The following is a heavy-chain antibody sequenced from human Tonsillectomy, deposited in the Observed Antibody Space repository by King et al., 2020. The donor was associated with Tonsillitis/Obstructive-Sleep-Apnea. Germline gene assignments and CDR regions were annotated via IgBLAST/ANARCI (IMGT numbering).Heavy chain of an antibody. CDR3: AREGWGWFDP. D-gene: IGHD1-26*01. J-gene: IGHJ5*02. CDR2: IIPMFGSA. Sequence: QVQLVQSGAEVKKPGSSVKVSCATSGGTFISYGISWVRQAPGQGLEWMGVIIPMFGSAKHAQNFQGRVAITADESTNTAYMELSSLRSEDTAVYYCAREGWGWFDPWGQGTLVTVSS. V-gene: IGHV1-69*01. CDR1: GGTFISYG.